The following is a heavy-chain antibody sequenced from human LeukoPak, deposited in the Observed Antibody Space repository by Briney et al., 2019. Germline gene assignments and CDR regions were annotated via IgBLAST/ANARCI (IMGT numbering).Heavy chain of an antibody. J-gene: IGHJ3*01. CDR1: GDSVSTNSVA. V-gene: IGHV6-1*01. CDR3: ARGTYSVFDL. CDR2: TYYRSKWNN. Sequence: SQTLSLTCAISGDSVSTNSVAWNWVRQSPSRGLEWLGRTYYRSKWNNDYAVSVKSRITINPDTSKNQFSLQLNSVTPDDTALYYCARGTYSVFDLWGQGTMVTVSS. D-gene: IGHD2-15*01.